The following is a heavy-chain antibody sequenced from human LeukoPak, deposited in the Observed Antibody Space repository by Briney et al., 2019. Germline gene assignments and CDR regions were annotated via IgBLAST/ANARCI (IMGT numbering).Heavy chain of an antibody. CDR2: IDPTGST. V-gene: IGHV4-4*07. J-gene: IGHJ3*02. CDR1: GASSIGYY. Sequence: SETVSCTCSVSGASSIGYYCHWVRQSAGKGLEWVGRIDPTGSTNYNPSLESRVTMSVDTSKNQFSLRLTSVTAADTAVYYCARVLPHQYDNHGTFDIWGQGTVVTVSS. CDR3: ARVLPHQYDNHGTFDI. D-gene: IGHD3-22*01.